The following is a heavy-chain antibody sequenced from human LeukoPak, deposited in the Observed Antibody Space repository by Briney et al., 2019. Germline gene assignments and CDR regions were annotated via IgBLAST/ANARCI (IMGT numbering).Heavy chain of an antibody. Sequence: SETLSLTCTVSGGSISSYYWSWIRQPPGKGLEWIGYIYYSGSPNYNPSLKSRVTISVDTSRNQFSLKLSSVTAADTAVYYCARRRDGYNYLDYWGQGILVTVSS. D-gene: IGHD5-24*01. CDR1: GGSISSYY. V-gene: IGHV4-59*08. J-gene: IGHJ4*02. CDR3: ARRRDGYNYLDY. CDR2: IYYSGSP.